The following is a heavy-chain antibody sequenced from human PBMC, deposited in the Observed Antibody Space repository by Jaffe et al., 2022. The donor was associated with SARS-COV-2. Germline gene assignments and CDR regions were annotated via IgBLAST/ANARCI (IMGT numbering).Heavy chain of an antibody. J-gene: IGHJ2*01. V-gene: IGHV3-23*01. Sequence: EVQLLESGGGLVQPGGSLRLSCAASGFTFTSHAMSWVRQAPGKGLEWVSAITGRGVGTYYADSVKGRFTISRDNSKNNLYLQMSSLRAEDTAVYYCAKEATDYWYFDLWGRGTLVTVSS. CDR3: AKEATDYWYFDL. CDR1: GFTFTSHA. CDR2: ITGRGVGT.